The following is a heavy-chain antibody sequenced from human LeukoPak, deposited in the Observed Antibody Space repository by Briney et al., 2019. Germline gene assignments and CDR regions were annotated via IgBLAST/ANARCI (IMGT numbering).Heavy chain of an antibody. CDR2: IYYSGST. J-gene: IGHJ3*02. Sequence: SETLSPTRTVSVGSISIYYWSWIRQPPGQGLEWIVYIYYSGSTNYNPSLKSRVTISVDTSKNQFYLKLSSVTAADSAVYYCASAPAAGNRMIGAFDIWGQGTMVTVSS. CDR3: ASAPAAGNRMIGAFDI. V-gene: IGHV4-59*01. CDR1: VGSISIYY. D-gene: IGHD6-13*01.